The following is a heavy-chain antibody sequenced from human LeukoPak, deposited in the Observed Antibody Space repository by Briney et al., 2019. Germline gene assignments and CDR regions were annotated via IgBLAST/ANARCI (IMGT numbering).Heavy chain of an antibody. Sequence: SETLSLTCTVSGDSISSTNYYWGWIRQPPGKGLEWIGSIYHSERTHYNPSLKSRVTISVDTSKNQFSLKLSSVTAADTAVYYCARVLPITPYFDYWGQGTLVTVSS. D-gene: IGHD1-20*01. J-gene: IGHJ4*02. V-gene: IGHV4-39*07. CDR1: GDSISSTNYY. CDR2: IYHSERT. CDR3: ARVLPITPYFDY.